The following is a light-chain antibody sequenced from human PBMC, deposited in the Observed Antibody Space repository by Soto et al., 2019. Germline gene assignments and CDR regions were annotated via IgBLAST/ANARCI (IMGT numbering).Light chain of an antibody. CDR3: QQRSNWPPMYT. J-gene: IGKJ2*01. CDR1: QSISNY. V-gene: IGKV3-11*01. CDR2: DAS. Sequence: EIVLTQSPGTLSLSPGERATLSRRASQSISNYLAWYQQKPGQAPRLLIYDASKRATGVPARFSGSGSGTDFTLTISSLEPEDFAIYYCQQRSNWPPMYTFGQGAKLQIK.